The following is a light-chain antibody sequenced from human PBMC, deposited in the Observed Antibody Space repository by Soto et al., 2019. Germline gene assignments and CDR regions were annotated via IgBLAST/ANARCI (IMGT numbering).Light chain of an antibody. Sequence: EVVLTQSPGTLSLSPGERATLSCRASQSVSSNYLAWYQQKPGQAPRLLIYATSTRATGIPDRFSGSGSGTDFTLTISRLEPEDSAVYYCQQYVTSPEWMFGQGTKVEIK. J-gene: IGKJ1*01. CDR3: QQYVTSPEWM. CDR2: ATS. CDR1: QSVSSNY. V-gene: IGKV3-20*01.